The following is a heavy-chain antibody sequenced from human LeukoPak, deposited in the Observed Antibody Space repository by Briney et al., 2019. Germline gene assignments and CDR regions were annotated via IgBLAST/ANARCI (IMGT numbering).Heavy chain of an antibody. Sequence: SETLSLTCAVYGGSFSGYYWSWIRQPPGKGLEWIGEINHSGSTNYNPSLKSRVTISVDTSKNQFSLKLNSATAADTAVYYCSRASDKAMITRWGQGTLVTVSS. CDR2: INHSGST. D-gene: IGHD3-16*01. V-gene: IGHV4-34*01. CDR1: GGSFSGYY. J-gene: IGHJ4*02. CDR3: SRASDKAMITR.